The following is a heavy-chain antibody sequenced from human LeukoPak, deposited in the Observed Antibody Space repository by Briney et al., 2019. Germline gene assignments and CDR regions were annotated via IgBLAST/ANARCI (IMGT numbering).Heavy chain of an antibody. V-gene: IGHV1-18*01. CDR1: GYTFTSYG. D-gene: IGHD3-16*01. J-gene: IGHJ5*02. CDR2: ISAYNGNT. Sequence: ASVKVSCKASGYTFTSYGISWVRQAPGQGLEWMGWISAYNGNTNYAQKLQGRVTMTTDTSTSTAYMELRSLRSDDTAVYYCARDYAGPAEGSFDPWGQGTLVTVSS. CDR3: ARDYAGPAEGSFDP.